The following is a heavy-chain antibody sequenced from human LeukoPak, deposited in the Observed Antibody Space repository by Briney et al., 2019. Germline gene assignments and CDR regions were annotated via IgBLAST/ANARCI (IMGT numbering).Heavy chain of an antibody. CDR2: IYYSGST. CDR3: ARRGSYYYYGMDV. CDR1: GGSISSYY. J-gene: IGHJ6*02. Sequence: SETLSFTCTVSGGSISSYYWSWLRQPPGKGLEWLGYIYYSGSTNYNPSLKSRVTISVDTSKNQFSLKLSSVTAADTAVYYCARRGSYYYYGMDVWGQGTTVTVSS. V-gene: IGHV4-59*08. D-gene: IGHD2-15*01.